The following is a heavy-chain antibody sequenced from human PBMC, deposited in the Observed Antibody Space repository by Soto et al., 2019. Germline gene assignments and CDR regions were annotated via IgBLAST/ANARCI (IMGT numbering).Heavy chain of an antibody. CDR2: INPSGGST. V-gene: IGHV1-46*01. CDR1: GYTFTSYY. CDR3: ARERVGGRLWFGGAKAFDI. J-gene: IGHJ3*02. D-gene: IGHD3-10*01. Sequence: ASVKVSCKASGYTFTSYYMHWVRQAPGQGLEWMGIINPSGGSTSYAQKFQGRVTMTRDTSTSTVYMELSSLRSEDTAVYYCARERVGGRLWFGGAKAFDIWGQGTMVTVSS.